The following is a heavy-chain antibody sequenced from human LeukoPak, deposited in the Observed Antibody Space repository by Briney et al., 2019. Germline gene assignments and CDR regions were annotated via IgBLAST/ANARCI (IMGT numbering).Heavy chain of an antibody. CDR2: IYSGGST. Sequence: GGSLRLSCAASGFTVSSNYMSWVCQAPGKGLEWVSVIYSGGSTYYADSVKGRFTISRDNSKNPLYLQMNSLRAEDTAVYYCARWGSLVYDSSGYQPVDYWGQGTLVTVSS. CDR3: ARWGSLVYDSSGYQPVDY. D-gene: IGHD3-22*01. CDR1: GFTVSSNY. J-gene: IGHJ4*02. V-gene: IGHV3-66*02.